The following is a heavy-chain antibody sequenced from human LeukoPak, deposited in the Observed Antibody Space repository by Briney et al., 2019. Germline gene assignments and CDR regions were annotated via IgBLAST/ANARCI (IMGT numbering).Heavy chain of an antibody. CDR2: ISYDGSNK. CDR1: GFTFSSYG. Sequence: GGSLRLSCAASGFTFSSYGMHWVRQAPGKGLGWVAVISYDGSNKYYADSVKGRFTISRDNSKNTLYLQMNSLRAEDTAVYYCAKVREDIVATIEAFDIWGQGTMVTVSS. J-gene: IGHJ3*02. D-gene: IGHD5-12*01. V-gene: IGHV3-30*18. CDR3: AKVREDIVATIEAFDI.